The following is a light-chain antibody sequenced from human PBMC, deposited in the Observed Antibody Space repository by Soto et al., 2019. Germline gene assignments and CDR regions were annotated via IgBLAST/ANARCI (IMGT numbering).Light chain of an antibody. V-gene: IGLV2-8*01. CDR3: CSDGGSTGRV. CDR2: EVS. Sequence: QSALTQPPSASGSPGQSVTISCTGTSSDIGSYNYVSWYQHHPGKAPKLIIFEVSDRPSGVPDRFSGSKSGNTASLSVSGLDAADAADYYCCSDGGSTGRVFGGGTKVTVL. CDR1: SSDIGSYNY. J-gene: IGLJ3*02.